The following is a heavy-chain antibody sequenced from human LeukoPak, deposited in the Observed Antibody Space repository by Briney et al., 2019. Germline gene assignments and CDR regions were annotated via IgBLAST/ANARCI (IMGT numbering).Heavy chain of an antibody. Sequence: GGSLRLSCAASGFTFSSYAMSWVRQAPGKGLEWVSAISGSGGSTYYADSVKGRFTISRDNSKNTLYLQMNSLRAEDTAVYYCAKDRTRAVAGTNSDYWGQGTLVTVSS. CDR1: GFTFSSYA. CDR2: ISGSGGST. D-gene: IGHD6-19*01. CDR3: AKDRTRAVAGTNSDY. J-gene: IGHJ4*02. V-gene: IGHV3-23*01.